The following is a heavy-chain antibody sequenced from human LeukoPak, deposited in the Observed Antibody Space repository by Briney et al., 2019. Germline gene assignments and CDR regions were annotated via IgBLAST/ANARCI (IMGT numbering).Heavy chain of an antibody. D-gene: IGHD6-19*01. Sequence: GGSLRLSCAASGFSFSSYNMNWVRQAPGKGLEWVSYISSSGSTIYYADSVKGRFTISRDNSKNTVYLQMNSLRAEDTAVYYCAKVTGVWLAVAGIFDYWGQGTLVTVSS. CDR1: GFSFSSYN. V-gene: IGHV3-48*01. CDR2: ISSSGSTI. CDR3: AKVTGVWLAVAGIFDY. J-gene: IGHJ4*02.